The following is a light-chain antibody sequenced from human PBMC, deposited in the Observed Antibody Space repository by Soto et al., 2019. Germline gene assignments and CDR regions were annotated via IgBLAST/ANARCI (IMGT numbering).Light chain of an antibody. V-gene: IGLV2-14*01. CDR3: SSYAGSNHLV. CDR1: SSDVGGYNY. J-gene: IGLJ2*01. Sequence: QSALTQPASVSGSPGQSITLSCTGTSSDVGGYNYVSWYQQHPGKAPKLMIYEVSNRPSGVSNRFSGSKSGNTASLTVSGLQAEDEADYYCSSYAGSNHLVFGGGTKLTVL. CDR2: EVS.